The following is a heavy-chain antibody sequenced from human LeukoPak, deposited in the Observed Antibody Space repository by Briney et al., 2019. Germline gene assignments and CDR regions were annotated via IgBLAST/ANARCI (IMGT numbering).Heavy chain of an antibody. Sequence: PSETLSLTCTVSGGSISSYYWSWIRQPPGKGLEWIGYVYYSGTTNYNPSLKSRVTISVDTSKNQFSLKLSSVTAADTAVYYCARAGLEMATIFGYWGQGTLVTVSS. CDR2: VYYSGTT. D-gene: IGHD5-24*01. CDR1: GGSISSYY. V-gene: IGHV4-59*12. CDR3: ARAGLEMATIFGY. J-gene: IGHJ4*02.